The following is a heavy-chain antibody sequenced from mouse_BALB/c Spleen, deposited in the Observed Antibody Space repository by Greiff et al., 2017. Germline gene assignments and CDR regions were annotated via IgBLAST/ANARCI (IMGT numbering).Heavy chain of an antibody. CDR3: AYYYGSSLYAMDY. D-gene: IGHD1-1*01. V-gene: IGHV5-6-5*01. CDR2: ISSGGST. CDR1: GFTFSSYA. J-gene: IGHJ4*01. Sequence: EVKLMESGGGLVKPGGSLKLSCAASGFTFSSYAMSWVRQTPEKRLEWVASISSGGSTYYPDSVKGRFTISRDNARNILYLQMSSLRSEDTAMYYCAYYYGSSLYAMDYWGQGTSVTVSS.